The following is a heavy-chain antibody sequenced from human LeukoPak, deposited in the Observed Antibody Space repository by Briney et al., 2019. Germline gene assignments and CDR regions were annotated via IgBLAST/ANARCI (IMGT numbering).Heavy chain of an antibody. Sequence: GGSLRLSCVTSGFTFSNHAMHWVRQGPGKGLEWVAVISDDGSSKFYADSVKGRFTIFRDNSKNTLFLQINSLRAEDTAVYYCTRDTPFGGYWGQGTLVTVSS. J-gene: IGHJ4*02. CDR2: ISDDGSSK. V-gene: IGHV3-30*04. CDR3: TRDTPFGGY. CDR1: GFTFSNHA. D-gene: IGHD3-16*01.